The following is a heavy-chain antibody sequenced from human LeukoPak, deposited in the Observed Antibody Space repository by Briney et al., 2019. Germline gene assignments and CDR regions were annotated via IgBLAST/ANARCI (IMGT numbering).Heavy chain of an antibody. CDR1: GFTFSSYA. CDR2: ITGSGGST. D-gene: IGHD2-2*01. V-gene: IGHV3-23*01. Sequence: GGSLRLSYAASGFTFSSYAMSWVRQAPGKGLEWVSTITGSGGSTYYADSVKSRFTISRANSKNTLYLQMNSLRAEDTAVYYCAKAKTPSCYAALDYWGQGTLVTVSS. CDR3: AKAKTPSCYAALDY. J-gene: IGHJ4*02.